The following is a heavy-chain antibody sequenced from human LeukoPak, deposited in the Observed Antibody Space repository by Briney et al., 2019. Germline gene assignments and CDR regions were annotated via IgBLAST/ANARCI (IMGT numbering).Heavy chain of an antibody. J-gene: IGHJ4*02. CDR1: GFTFSSYA. CDR3: AKGSRNYNLDY. D-gene: IGHD1-14*01. CDR2: ISVSGGST. Sequence: GGSLRLSCAASGFTFSSYAMSWVRQAPGKGLEWVSVISVSGGSTYYADSVKGRFTISRDNSKNTLYLQMNSLRAEDTAVYYCAKGSRNYNLDYWGQGTLVTVSS. V-gene: IGHV3-23*01.